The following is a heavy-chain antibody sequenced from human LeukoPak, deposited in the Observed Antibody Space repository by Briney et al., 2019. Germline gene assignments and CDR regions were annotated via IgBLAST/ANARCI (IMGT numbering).Heavy chain of an antibody. J-gene: IGHJ4*02. CDR1: GFTLEDYA. CDR3: AKVGPYCGGDCYSIPLYFDY. CDR2: ISWNSGSI. V-gene: IGHV3-9*01. Sequence: QAGGSRKLSCAASGFTLEDYAMHWVRQAPGKGLEWVSGISWNSGSIGYADSVKGRFTISRDNAKNSLYLQMNSLRAEDTALYYCAKVGPYCGGDCYSIPLYFDYWGQGTLVTVSS. D-gene: IGHD2-21*02.